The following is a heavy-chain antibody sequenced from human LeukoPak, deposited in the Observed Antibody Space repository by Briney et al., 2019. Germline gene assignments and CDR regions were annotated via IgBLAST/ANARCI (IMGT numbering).Heavy chain of an antibody. V-gene: IGHV1-69*06. Sequence: ASVKVSCKASGGTFTSYAISWVRQAPGQGREWRGGIIPIFGTANYAQKFQGRVTITADKSTSTAYMELSSLRSEDTAVYYCARDNRDYYGSGSYHDYFDYWGQGTLVTVSS. CDR3: ARDNRDYYGSGSYHDYFDY. J-gene: IGHJ4*02. CDR1: GGTFTSYA. D-gene: IGHD3-10*01. CDR2: IIPIFGTA.